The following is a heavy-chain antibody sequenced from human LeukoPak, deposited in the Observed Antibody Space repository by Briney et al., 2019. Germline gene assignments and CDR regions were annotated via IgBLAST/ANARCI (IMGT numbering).Heavy chain of an antibody. D-gene: IGHD5-12*01. J-gene: IGHJ4*02. V-gene: IGHV1-2*02. CDR3: ARGEVATIPHFDY. CDR1: GYTFTGYY. CDR2: INPNSGAT. Sequence: GASVKVSCKASGYTFTGYYIHWVRQAPGQGLEWMGWINPNSGATDYAQKFQGRVTMTRDTSISTAYMELTRLISDDTAVYYCARGEVATIPHFDYWGQGTLVTVSS.